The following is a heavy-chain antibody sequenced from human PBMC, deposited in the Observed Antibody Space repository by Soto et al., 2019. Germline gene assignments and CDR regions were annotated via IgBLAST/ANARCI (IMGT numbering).Heavy chain of an antibody. CDR1: GFTISNYG. Sequence: QVQLVESRGGVVQPGRSLRLSCAASGFTISNYGMHRVRQAPGKGLEWVAVIYYDGSNKYYADSVKGRFTISRDNSKNTLYLQMNSLRAEDTAIYYCARDLKVGATGPTDYWGQGTLVTVSS. J-gene: IGHJ4*02. CDR3: ARDLKVGATGPTDY. D-gene: IGHD1-26*01. CDR2: IYYDGSNK. V-gene: IGHV3-33*01.